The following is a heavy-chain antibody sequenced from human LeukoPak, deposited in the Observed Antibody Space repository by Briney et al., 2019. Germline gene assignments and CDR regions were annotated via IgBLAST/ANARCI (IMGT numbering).Heavy chain of an antibody. D-gene: IGHD5-18*01. CDR3: ARDGSAEYSYGYGNYYYGMDV. Sequence: SETLSLTCTVSGGSISSYYWNWIRHPPGKGLEGIGDISYSGGTNYNPSLKSRVTISLDTSKNQFSLKLSSVAAADTAVYYCARDGSAEYSYGYGNYYYGMDVWGQGTTVTVSS. J-gene: IGHJ6*02. V-gene: IGHV4-59*01. CDR1: GGSISSYY. CDR2: ISYSGGT.